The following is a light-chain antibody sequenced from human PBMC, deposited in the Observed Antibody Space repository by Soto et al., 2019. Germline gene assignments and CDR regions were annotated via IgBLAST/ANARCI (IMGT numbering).Light chain of an antibody. J-gene: IGKJ3*01. CDR2: DAS. V-gene: IGKV3-20*01. CDR1: QSVSSY. CDR3: QQYGSSPVT. Sequence: EIVLTQSPATLSLSPGERATLSCRASQSVSSYLAWYQQKPGQAPRLLIYDASNRATGIPARFSGSGSGTDFTLTISRLEPEDFAVYYCQQYGSSPVTVGPGTKVDIK.